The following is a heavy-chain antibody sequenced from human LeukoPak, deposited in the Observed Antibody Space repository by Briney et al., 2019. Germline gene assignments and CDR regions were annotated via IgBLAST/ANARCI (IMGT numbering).Heavy chain of an antibody. Sequence: SETLSLTCNVSGGSISSYYWSWIRQPPGKGLEWLGYIYYSWSTNYNPSLKSRVTISVDTSKNQFSLKLSSVTAADTAVYYCARHVAFEVRGTGAFDIWGQGTMVTVSS. CDR2: IYYSWST. CDR3: ARHVAFEVRGTGAFDI. D-gene: IGHD3-10*01. J-gene: IGHJ3*02. CDR1: GGSISSYY. V-gene: IGHV4-59*08.